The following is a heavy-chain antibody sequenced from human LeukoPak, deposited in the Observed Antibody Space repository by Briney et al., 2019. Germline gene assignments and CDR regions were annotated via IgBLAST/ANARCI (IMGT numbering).Heavy chain of an antibody. CDR1: GGSVSSGSYY. Sequence: PSETLSLTCTVSGGSVSSGSYYWSRIRQPPGKGLEWIGYIYYSGSTNYNPSLKSRVTISVDTSKNQFSLKLSSVTAADTAVYYCARDRSPYCSGGSCHTYYYYGMDVWGQGTTVTVSS. J-gene: IGHJ6*02. CDR2: IYYSGST. D-gene: IGHD2-15*01. V-gene: IGHV4-61*01. CDR3: ARDRSPYCSGGSCHTYYYYGMDV.